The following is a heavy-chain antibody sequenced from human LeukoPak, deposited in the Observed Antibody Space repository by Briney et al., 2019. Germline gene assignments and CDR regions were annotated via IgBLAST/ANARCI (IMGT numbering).Heavy chain of an antibody. V-gene: IGHV3-7*01. CDR2: IRQDGSEK. Sequence: GGSLRLSCAVSGFTFSDFWMNWVRQAPGKGLEWVASIRQDGSEKTYVDSVKGRFTISRDNTKNSLFLQMNSLRAEDTAVYYCTRDGTAPGLYFDLWGRGTLVTVSS. D-gene: IGHD6-13*01. J-gene: IGHJ4*01. CDR3: TRDGTAPGLYFDL. CDR1: GFTFSDFW.